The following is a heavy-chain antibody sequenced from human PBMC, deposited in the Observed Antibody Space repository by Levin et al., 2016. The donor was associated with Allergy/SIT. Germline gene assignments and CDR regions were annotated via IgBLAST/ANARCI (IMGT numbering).Heavy chain of an antibody. J-gene: IGHJ3*02. CDR2: IIPIFGTA. CDR3: ARTEREDVVVLGAFDI. V-gene: IGHV1-69*13. D-gene: IGHD2-2*01. Sequence: SVKVSCKASGGTFSSYAISWVRQAPGQGLEWMGGIIPIFGTANYAQKFQGRVTITADESTSTAYMELSSLRSEDTAVYYCARTEREDVVVLGAFDIWGRRDELVTVSS. CDR1: GGTFSSYA.